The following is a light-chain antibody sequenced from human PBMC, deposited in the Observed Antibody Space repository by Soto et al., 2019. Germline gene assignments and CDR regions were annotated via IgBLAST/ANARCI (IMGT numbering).Light chain of an antibody. CDR3: QQYNNWPPIT. CDR2: DAS. CDR1: QSVNTF. J-gene: IGKJ5*01. Sequence: EIVLTQSPATLSLSPGERATLSCRASQSVNTFLAWYRQKPGQAPRLLIYDASHRATGIPARFSGSGSGTEFTLTISSLQSEDFAVYYCQQYNNWPPITFGQGTRLEIK. V-gene: IGKV3-11*01.